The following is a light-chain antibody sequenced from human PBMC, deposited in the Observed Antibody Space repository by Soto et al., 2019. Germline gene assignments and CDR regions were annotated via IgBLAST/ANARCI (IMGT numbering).Light chain of an antibody. CDR1: SSNIGSNI. J-gene: IGLJ2*01. V-gene: IGLV1-44*01. Sequence: QLVLTQPPSASGTPGQRVTISCSGSSSNIGSNIINWFQHLPGTAPKLLIHSNNQRPSGVPDRFSGSKSGTSASLAISGLQSEDEAEYYCVAWDDSLNGVVFGGGTKLTVL. CDR3: VAWDDSLNGVV. CDR2: SNN.